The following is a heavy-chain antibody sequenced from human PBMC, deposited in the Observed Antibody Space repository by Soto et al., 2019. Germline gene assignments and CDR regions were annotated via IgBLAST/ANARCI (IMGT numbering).Heavy chain of an antibody. CDR1: GGSFSGYY. CDR2: INHSGST. CDR3: ARGPYYYGSGSPHFDY. D-gene: IGHD3-10*01. Sequence: QVQLQQWGAGLLKPSETLSLTCAVYGGSFSGYYWSWIRQPPGKGLEWIGEINHSGSTNYNPSIKSRVTISVDTSKNQFYLKLSSVTAADTAVYYCARGPYYYGSGSPHFDYWGQGTLVTVSS. J-gene: IGHJ4*02. V-gene: IGHV4-34*01.